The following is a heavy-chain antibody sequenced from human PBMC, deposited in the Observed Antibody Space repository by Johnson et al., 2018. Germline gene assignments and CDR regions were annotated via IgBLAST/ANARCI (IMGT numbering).Heavy chain of an antibody. CDR3: ARASSFYYDSSGDSASTTEYFQH. D-gene: IGHD3-22*01. CDR2: IYYSGST. V-gene: IGHV4-59*01. CDR1: GGSISSYY. J-gene: IGHJ1*01. Sequence: QVQLQESGPGLVKPSETLSLTCTVSGGSISSYYWSWIRQPPGKGLEWIGYIYYSGSTNYNPSLKSRVTISVDTSKNPFSLKLSSVTAADAAVYYCARASSFYYDSSGDSASTTEYFQHGGQGTLVTVSS.